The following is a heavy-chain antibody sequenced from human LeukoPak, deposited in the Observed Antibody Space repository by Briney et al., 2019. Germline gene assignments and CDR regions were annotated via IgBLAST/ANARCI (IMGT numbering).Heavy chain of an antibody. CDR1: GGSISLYY. D-gene: IGHD3-10*01. CDR2: IYNTGIT. J-gene: IGHJ6*02. CDR3: ARQPSLIRGVTVYYYYGMDV. V-gene: IGHV4-4*07. Sequence: PSETLSLTCTVSGGSISLYYWSWIRQPAGKGLEWIGRIYNTGITKYNRSLKSRVTMSVDTSKNQFSLRLTSVTAADTAVYYCARQPSLIRGVTVYYYYGMDVWGQGTTVTVSS.